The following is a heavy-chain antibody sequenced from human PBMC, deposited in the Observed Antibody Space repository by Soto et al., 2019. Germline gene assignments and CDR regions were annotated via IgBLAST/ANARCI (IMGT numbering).Heavy chain of an antibody. CDR1: GFTFSSYD. V-gene: IGHV3-30*18. Sequence: QVQLVESGGGVVQPGRSLRVSCVASGFTFSSYDMHWVRQAPGKGLEWVVVISYDGSKHYADSVKGRFTISRDNSKNTLYLQMNSLRAEDTAVYYCAKVRPTMILDYWGQGTLLTVSS. J-gene: IGHJ4*02. D-gene: IGHD3-22*01. CDR2: ISYDGSK. CDR3: AKVRPTMILDY.